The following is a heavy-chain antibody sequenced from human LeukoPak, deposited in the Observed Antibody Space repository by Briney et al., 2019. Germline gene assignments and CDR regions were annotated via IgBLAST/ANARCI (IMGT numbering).Heavy chain of an antibody. D-gene: IGHD6-19*01. CDR3: ARQAVAGRALDY. V-gene: IGHV1-69*04. Sequence: ASVKVSCKASGGTFSSYAISWVRQAPGQGLEWMGRIIPILGIANYAQKFQGGVTITADKSTSTAYMELSSLRSEDTAVYYCARQAVAGRALDYWGQGTLVTVSS. CDR1: GGTFSSYA. CDR2: IIPILGIA. J-gene: IGHJ4*02.